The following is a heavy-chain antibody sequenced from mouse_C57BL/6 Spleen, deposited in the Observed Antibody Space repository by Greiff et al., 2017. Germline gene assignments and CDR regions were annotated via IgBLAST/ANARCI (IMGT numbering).Heavy chain of an antibody. CDR3: AITTVGRYFDV. D-gene: IGHD1-1*01. CDR1: GYSITSGYY. CDR2: ISYDGSN. Sequence: ESGPGLVKPSQSLSLTCSVTGYSITSGYYWNWIRQFPGNKLEWMGYISYDGSNNYNPFLKNRISITRDTSKNQFFLKLNSVTTEDTATYYCAITTVGRYFDVWGTGTTVTVSS. J-gene: IGHJ1*03. V-gene: IGHV3-6*01.